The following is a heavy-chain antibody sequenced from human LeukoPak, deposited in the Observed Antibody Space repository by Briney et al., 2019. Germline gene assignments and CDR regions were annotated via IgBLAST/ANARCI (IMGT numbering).Heavy chain of an antibody. J-gene: IGHJ4*02. Sequence: PSETLSLTCTVPGGSISSYYWSWIRQPPGKGLEWIGYIYYSGSTNYNPSLKSRVTISVDTSKNQFSLKLSSVTAADTAVYYCARGGGDFDYWGQGTLVTVSS. CDR1: GGSISSYY. CDR3: ARGGGDFDY. V-gene: IGHV4-59*01. CDR2: IYYSGST.